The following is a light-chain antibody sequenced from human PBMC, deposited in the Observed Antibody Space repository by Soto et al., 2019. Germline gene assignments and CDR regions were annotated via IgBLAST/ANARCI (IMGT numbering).Light chain of an antibody. Sequence: QSVLTQPASVFGSPGQSITISFTGTSSDVGGYNFVSWYQQHPGKAPKLMIYEVSNRPSGVSNRFSGSKSGNTASPTISGLQPEDEADYYCSSYTTSSTVVFGTGTKVTVL. CDR2: EVS. CDR1: SSDVGGYNF. V-gene: IGLV2-14*03. CDR3: SSYTTSSTVV. J-gene: IGLJ1*01.